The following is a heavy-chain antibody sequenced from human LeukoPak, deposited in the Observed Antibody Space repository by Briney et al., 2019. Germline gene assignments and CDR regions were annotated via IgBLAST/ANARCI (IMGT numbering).Heavy chain of an antibody. CDR2: IYYSGST. V-gene: IGHV4-59*01. CDR1: GGSISGYY. CDR3: AAAPHLTGYYM. D-gene: IGHD3-9*01. J-gene: IGHJ4*02. Sequence: PSETLSLTCTLSGGSISGYYWSWIRQPPGKGVEWIGYIYYSGSTNYNPSVKSRVTISLDTSKNQFSLKLTSVTAADTAVYYCAAAPHLTGYYMWGQGALVTVSS.